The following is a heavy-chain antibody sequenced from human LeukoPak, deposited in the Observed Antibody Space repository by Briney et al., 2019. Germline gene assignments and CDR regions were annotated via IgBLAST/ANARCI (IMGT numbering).Heavy chain of an antibody. J-gene: IGHJ3*02. CDR1: GYTFTDYY. V-gene: IGHV1-2*02. Sequence: ASVKVSCKASGYTFTDYYMHWVRQAPGQGLEWMGWINPDSGGTNYAQKFQGRVTMARDTSFTTAYMELSSLRSDDTAVYYCARDRGSYFSDAFDIWGQGTMVTVSS. CDR3: ARDRGSYFSDAFDI. CDR2: INPDSGGT. D-gene: IGHD1-26*01.